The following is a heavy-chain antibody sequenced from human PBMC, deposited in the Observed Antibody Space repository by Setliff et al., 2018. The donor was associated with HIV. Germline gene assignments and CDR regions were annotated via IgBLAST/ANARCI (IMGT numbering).Heavy chain of an antibody. D-gene: IGHD2-15*01. Sequence: SETLSLTCTVSGGSISGAGYYWTWIRQRPGKGLEWIGYIYRTGNAFYNSSLQSRISMSLDTSENQFSLRLSSVIATDTAVYFCVLSNVGYCSGGRCYSDAFDIWGRGTRVTVS. CDR1: GGSISGAGYY. J-gene: IGHJ3*02. CDR3: VLSNVGYCSGGRCYSDAFDI. V-gene: IGHV4-30-4*01. CDR2: IYRTGNA.